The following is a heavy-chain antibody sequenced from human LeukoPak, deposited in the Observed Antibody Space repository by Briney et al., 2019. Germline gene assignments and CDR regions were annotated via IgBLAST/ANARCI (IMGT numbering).Heavy chain of an antibody. J-gene: IGHJ4*02. Sequence: GGSLRLSCAASGFTFSSYAMHWVRQAPGKGLEWVAVISYDGSNKYYADSVKGRLTISRDNSKNTLYLQMNSLRAEDTAVYYCARDPRWLQLGYFDYWGQGTLVTVSS. CDR1: GFTFSSYA. V-gene: IGHV3-30*04. CDR2: ISYDGSNK. D-gene: IGHD5-24*01. CDR3: ARDPRWLQLGYFDY.